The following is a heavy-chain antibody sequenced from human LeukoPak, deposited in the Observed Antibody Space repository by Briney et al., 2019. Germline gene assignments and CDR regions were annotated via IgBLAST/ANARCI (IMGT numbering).Heavy chain of an antibody. CDR3: TRDLAVAGTGSDY. V-gene: IGHV3-7*03. Sequence: PGGSLRLSCAASGFTFSSYWMSWVRQAPGKGLEWVANIKQDGSERYYVDSVKGRFTISRDNAKNSLYLQMNSLRAEDTAVYYCTRDLAVAGTGSDYWGQGTLVTVSS. CDR1: GFTFSSYW. D-gene: IGHD6-19*01. J-gene: IGHJ4*02. CDR2: IKQDGSER.